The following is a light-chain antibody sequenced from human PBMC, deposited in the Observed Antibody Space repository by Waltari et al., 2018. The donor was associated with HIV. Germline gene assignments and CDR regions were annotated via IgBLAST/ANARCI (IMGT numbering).Light chain of an antibody. CDR2: EVS. V-gene: IGLV2-23*02. CDR1: SSAVGSYNL. CDR3: CSYARSGIP. Sequence: QSALTQPASVSGSFGQSITISCTGTSSAVGSYNLVSWYQYTPGKAPKLIIYEVSKRPSGVSNRFSGSKSGNTASLTVSGLQAEDEAHYYCCSYARSGIPFGGGTKLTVL. J-gene: IGLJ2*01.